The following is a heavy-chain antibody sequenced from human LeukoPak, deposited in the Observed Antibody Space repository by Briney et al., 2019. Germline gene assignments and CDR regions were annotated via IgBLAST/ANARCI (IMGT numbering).Heavy chain of an antibody. J-gene: IGHJ6*03. V-gene: IGHV4-34*01. D-gene: IGHD5-12*01. CDR3: ARGRGRVATMIYGYYYYMDV. Sequence: PSETLSLTCAVYGGSFSGYYWSWIRQPPGKGLEWIGEINHSGSTNYNPSLKSRVTISVDTSKNQFSLKLSSVTAADTAVYYCARGRGRVATMIYGYYYYMDVWGKGTTVTVSS. CDR1: GGSFSGYY. CDR2: INHSGST.